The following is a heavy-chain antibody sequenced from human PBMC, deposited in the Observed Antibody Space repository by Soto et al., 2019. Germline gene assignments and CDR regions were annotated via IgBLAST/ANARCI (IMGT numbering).Heavy chain of an antibody. Sequence: WSLRLSCTASVFTFGDYAMSWVRQAPGKGREWVGFIRSKAYGGTTEYAASVKGRFTISRDDSKSIAYLQMNSLKTEDTAVYYCTREMEPYYDFWSGYYKTYYYYGMDVWGQGTTVTVSS. D-gene: IGHD3-3*01. CDR2: IRSKAYGGTT. V-gene: IGHV3-49*04. CDR3: TREMEPYYDFWSGYYKTYYYYGMDV. J-gene: IGHJ6*02. CDR1: VFTFGDYA.